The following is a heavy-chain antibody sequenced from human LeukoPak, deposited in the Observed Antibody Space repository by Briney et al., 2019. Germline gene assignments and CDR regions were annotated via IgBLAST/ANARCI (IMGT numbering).Heavy chain of an antibody. CDR3: ASLSRVAGTFSEFLF. CDR1: GGSITNFY. J-gene: IGHJ4*02. D-gene: IGHD1-7*01. CDR2: IYTSEST. Sequence: KPSETLSLTCTVSGGSITNFYWSWIRQPAGKGLEWIGRIYTSESTTYNPSLKSRVTISVDTSKNHFSLKLSSVTAADTAVYYCASLSRVAGTFSEFLFWGQGTLVTVSS. V-gene: IGHV4-4*07.